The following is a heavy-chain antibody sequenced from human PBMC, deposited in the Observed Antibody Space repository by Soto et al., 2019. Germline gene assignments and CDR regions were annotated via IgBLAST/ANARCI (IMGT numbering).Heavy chain of an antibody. D-gene: IGHD6-19*01. CDR2: VSPSGSNT. J-gene: IGHJ4*02. Sequence: EVQLLESGGGLVQPGGSLRLSCAVSGFIFSNYPMSWVRQAPGKRLEWVSSVSPSGSNTYYADSVKGRFTMSRDNSDNRLHLQMNSLTAEDTAVYFCARRDSSGWYSLDYWGQGTLVTVSS. CDR1: GFIFSNYP. CDR3: ARRDSSGWYSLDY. V-gene: IGHV3-23*01.